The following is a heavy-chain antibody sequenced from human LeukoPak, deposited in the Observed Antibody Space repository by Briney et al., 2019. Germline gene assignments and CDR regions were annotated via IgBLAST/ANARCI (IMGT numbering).Heavy chain of an antibody. CDR2: IIPIFGTA. CDR1: GGTFSSYA. J-gene: IGHJ2*01. V-gene: IGHV1-69*13. Sequence: SVKVSCKASGGTFSSYAISWVRQAPGQGLEWMGGIIPIFGTANYAQKFQGRVTITADESTSTAYMELSGLRSGDTAVYYCVRGGRGWYFDLWGRGTLVTVSS. D-gene: IGHD3-16*01. CDR3: VRGGRGWYFDL.